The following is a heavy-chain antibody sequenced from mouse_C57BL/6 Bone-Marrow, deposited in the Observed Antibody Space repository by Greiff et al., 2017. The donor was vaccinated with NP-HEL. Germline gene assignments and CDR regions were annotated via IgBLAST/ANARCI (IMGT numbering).Heavy chain of an antibody. Sequence: QVHVKQPGAELVKPGASVKMSCKASGYTFTSYWITWVKQRPGQGLEWIGDIYPGSGSTNYNEKFKSKATLTVDTSSSTAYMQLSSLTSEDSAVYYCAREDYCGSGVLYWGQGTTLTVSS. V-gene: IGHV1-55*01. CDR3: AREDYCGSGVLY. J-gene: IGHJ2*01. CDR2: IYPGSGST. CDR1: GYTFTSYW. D-gene: IGHD1-1*01.